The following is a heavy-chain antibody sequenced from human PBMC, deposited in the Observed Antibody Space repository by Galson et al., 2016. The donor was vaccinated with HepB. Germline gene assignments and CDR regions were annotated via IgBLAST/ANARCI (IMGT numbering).Heavy chain of an antibody. CDR3: ARETIRQLGEYDYDGLDV. V-gene: IGHV1-2*06. CDR1: GYTFTGYY. D-gene: IGHD3-16*01. J-gene: IGHJ6*02. CDR2: INPYSGGT. Sequence: SVKVSCKASGYTFTGYYIHWVRQAPGQGLEWMGRINPYSGGTNFAQKFQGRVSRTGDTSISTAYMDLSSLRSDGTAVYYGARETIRQLGEYDYDGLDVWGHGTTVTVSS.